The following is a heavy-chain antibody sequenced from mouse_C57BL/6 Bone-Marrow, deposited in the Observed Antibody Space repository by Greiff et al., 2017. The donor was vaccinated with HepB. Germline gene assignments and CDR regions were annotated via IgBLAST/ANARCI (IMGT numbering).Heavy chain of an antibody. Sequence: VQLQQSGAELVKPGASVKISCKASGYAFSSYWMNWVKQRPGKGLEWIGQIYPGDGDTNYNGKFKGKATLTADKSSSTSYMQLSSLTSEDSAVYFCAKDTTVVAHWYFDVWGTGTTVTVSS. CDR2: IYPGDGDT. V-gene: IGHV1-80*01. D-gene: IGHD1-1*01. CDR3: AKDTTVVAHWYFDV. CDR1: GYAFSSYW. J-gene: IGHJ1*03.